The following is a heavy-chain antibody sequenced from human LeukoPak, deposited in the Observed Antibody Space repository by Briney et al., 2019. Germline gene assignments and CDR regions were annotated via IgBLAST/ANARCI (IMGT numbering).Heavy chain of an antibody. Sequence: SETLSLTCGVSGGSISSYYWSWIRQSPGKGLEWIGYIYYSGSTDYNTSLKSRVTISVDTSKNQFSLKLSSVTAADTAMYYCARLGYYGSGSYPDYWGQGTLVTVSS. CDR3: ARLGYYGSGSYPDY. J-gene: IGHJ4*02. D-gene: IGHD3-10*01. CDR2: IYYSGST. CDR1: GGSISSYY. V-gene: IGHV4-59*01.